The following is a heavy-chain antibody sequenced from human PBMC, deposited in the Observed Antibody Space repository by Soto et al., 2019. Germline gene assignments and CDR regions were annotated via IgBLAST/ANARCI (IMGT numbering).Heavy chain of an antibody. CDR1: GFTVSSNY. CDR2: IYSGGST. Sequence: EVQLVESGGGLVQPGGSLRLSCAASGFTVSSNYMSWVRQAPGKGLEWVSVIYSGGSTYYADSVKGRFTISRDNSKNSLYLQMNSLIAEDTAVYYCARPWGQWELPLGWGQGTLVNVSS. CDR3: ARPWGQWELPLG. D-gene: IGHD1-26*01. V-gene: IGHV3-66*04. J-gene: IGHJ4*02.